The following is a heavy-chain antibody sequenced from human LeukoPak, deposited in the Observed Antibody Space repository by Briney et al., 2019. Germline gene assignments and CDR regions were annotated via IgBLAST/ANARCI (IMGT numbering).Heavy chain of an antibody. Sequence: ASVKVSCKASGYTFTGYYMHWVRQAPGQGLEWMGWINPNSGGTNYAQKFQGRVTLTRDTSTSTAYMELSRLISDDTAVYYCARAKLGMCFDYWGQGTLVTVSS. J-gene: IGHJ4*02. CDR3: ARAKLGMCFDY. V-gene: IGHV1-2*02. D-gene: IGHD7-27*01. CDR1: GYTFTGYY. CDR2: INPNSGGT.